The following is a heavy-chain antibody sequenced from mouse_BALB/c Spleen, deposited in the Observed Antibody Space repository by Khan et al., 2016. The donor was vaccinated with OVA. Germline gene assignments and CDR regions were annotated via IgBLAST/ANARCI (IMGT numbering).Heavy chain of an antibody. CDR2: IDPENGNT. CDR1: GFNIKDYY. J-gene: IGHJ3*01. Sequence: VQLQQSGAELVRPGASVNLSCKVSGFNIKDYYMHWVKQRPEQGLEWIGWIDPENGNTIYDPKFQGKATITSDTSSNTAYLRLSSLTSEDTAVYYCARYGYAPWFAYWGQGTLVTVSA. CDR3: ARYGYAPWFAY. V-gene: IGHV14-1*02. D-gene: IGHD2-2*01.